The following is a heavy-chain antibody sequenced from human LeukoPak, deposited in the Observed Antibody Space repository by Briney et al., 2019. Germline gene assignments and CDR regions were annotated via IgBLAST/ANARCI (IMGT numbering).Heavy chain of an antibody. V-gene: IGHV3-23*01. Sequence: GGSLRLSCAASGFTFSSYAMSWVRQAPGKGLEWVSAISGSGGSTYYADSVKGRFTISRDNSKNTLYLQMNSLRAEDTAVYYCAQPDSSGYYPPLAHWGQGTLVTVSS. D-gene: IGHD3-22*01. J-gene: IGHJ4*02. CDR2: ISGSGGST. CDR1: GFTFSSYA. CDR3: AQPDSSGYYPPLAH.